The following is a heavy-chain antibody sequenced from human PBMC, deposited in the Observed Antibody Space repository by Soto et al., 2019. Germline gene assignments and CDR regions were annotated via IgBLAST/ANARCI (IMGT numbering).Heavy chain of an antibody. CDR1: GYTFTGYY. D-gene: IGHD4-4*01. CDR3: ARPLTTVNPGNAFDI. CDR2: INPNSGGT. V-gene: IGHV1-2*04. J-gene: IGHJ3*02. Sequence: GESLKISCKASGYTFTGYYMHWVRQAPGQGLEWMGWINPNSGGTNYAQKFQGWVTMTRDTSISTAYMELSRLRSDDTAVYYCARPLTTVNPGNAFDIWGQGTMVTVSS.